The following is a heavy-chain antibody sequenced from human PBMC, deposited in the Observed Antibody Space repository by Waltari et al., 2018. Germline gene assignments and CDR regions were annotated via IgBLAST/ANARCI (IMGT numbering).Heavy chain of an antibody. CDR2: IIPIFGTA. CDR1: GGTFSSYA. Sequence: QVQLVQSGAEVKKPGSSVKVSCKASGGTFSSYAISWVRQAPGQGLEWMGGIIPIFGTANYAQKFQGRVTITTDESTSTAYMELSSLRSEDTAVYYCAKDFGFSVDKRYYYYYGMDVWGQGTTVTVSS. J-gene: IGHJ6*02. CDR3: AKDFGFSVDKRYYYYYGMDV. D-gene: IGHD2-2*01. V-gene: IGHV1-69*05.